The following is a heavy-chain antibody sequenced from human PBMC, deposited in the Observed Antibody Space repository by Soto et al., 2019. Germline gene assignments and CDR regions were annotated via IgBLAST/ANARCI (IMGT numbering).Heavy chain of an antibody. D-gene: IGHD3-16*01. CDR1: GGSISSYY. V-gene: IGHV4-59*01. Sequence: SETLSLTCTVSGGSISSYYWSWIRQPPGKGLEWIGYIYYSGSTNYNPSLKSRVTISVDTSKNQFSLKLSSVTAADTAVYYCAREVIDGGFGSSDYYYYYYMDVWGKGTTVTVSS. CDR3: AREVIDGGFGSSDYYYYYYMDV. J-gene: IGHJ6*03. CDR2: IYYSGST.